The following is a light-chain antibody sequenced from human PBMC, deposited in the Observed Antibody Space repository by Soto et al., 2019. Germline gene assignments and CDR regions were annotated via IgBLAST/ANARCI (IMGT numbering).Light chain of an antibody. CDR2: NDN. J-gene: IGLJ3*02. V-gene: IGLV1-44*01. CDR3: AAWDDSLNARGV. Sequence: QSVLTQPPSASGTPGQRVTISCSGSRSNIGSNAVSWYQQLPGTAPKLLIYNDNQRPSGVPDRFSASKSGTSASLAISRLQSEDEADDYCAAWDDSLNARGVFGGGTKLTVL. CDR1: RSNIGSNA.